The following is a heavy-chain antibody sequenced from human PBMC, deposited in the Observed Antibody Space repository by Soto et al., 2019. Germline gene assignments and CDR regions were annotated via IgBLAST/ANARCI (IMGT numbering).Heavy chain of an antibody. Sequence: EVQLVESEGGLVQPGGSLRLSCAASGFTVSSNYMSWVRQAPGKGLEWVSVIYSGGSTYYADSVKGRFTISRDNSKNTLYLQMNSLRAEDTAVYYCARDRIPTGMDVWGQGTTVTVSS. V-gene: IGHV3-66*01. CDR1: GFTVSSNY. CDR2: IYSGGST. CDR3: ARDRIPTGMDV. J-gene: IGHJ6*02.